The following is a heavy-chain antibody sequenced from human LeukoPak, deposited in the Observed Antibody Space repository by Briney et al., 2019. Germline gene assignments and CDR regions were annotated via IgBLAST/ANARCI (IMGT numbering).Heavy chain of an antibody. CDR3: ARRVGWPTTTYYYMDV. J-gene: IGHJ6*03. CDR2: IYYTET. CDR1: GGSVSNYY. V-gene: IGHV4-59*02. Sequence: SETLSLTCSVSGGSVSNYYWSWVRQSPGKGLEWIGYIYYTETSYNPSLKSRVTISLDTSSNNFFLKVTSVSASDTAVYYCARRVGWPTTTYYYMDVWGKGTTVTIS. D-gene: IGHD6-19*01.